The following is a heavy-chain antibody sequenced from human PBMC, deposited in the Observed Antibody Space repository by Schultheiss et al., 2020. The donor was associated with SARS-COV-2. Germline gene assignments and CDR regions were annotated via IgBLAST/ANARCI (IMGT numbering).Heavy chain of an antibody. V-gene: IGHV4-31*03. J-gene: IGHJ3*02. CDR1: GGSISSSSYY. D-gene: IGHD1-1*01. CDR3: ARGDLADWNDNGCAFDI. CDR2: IYYSGST. Sequence: SETLSLTCTVSGGSISSSSYYWGWIRQPPGKGLEWIGYIYYSGSTYYNPSLKSRVTISVDTSKNQFSLKLSSVTAADTAVYYCARGDLADWNDNGCAFDIWGQGTMVTVSS.